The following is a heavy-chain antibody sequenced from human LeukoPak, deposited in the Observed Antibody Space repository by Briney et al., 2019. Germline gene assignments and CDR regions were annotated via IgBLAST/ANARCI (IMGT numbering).Heavy chain of an antibody. D-gene: IGHD2-15*01. CDR2: ISAYNGNT. CDR3: ARWLLRQDAFDI. CDR1: GYTFTSYG. V-gene: IGHV1-18*01. J-gene: IGHJ3*02. Sequence: ASVKVSCEPAGYTFTSYGIRWERQAPGQGLEWMGWISAYNGNTNYAQKLQGRVTMTTDTSTSTAYMELRSLRSDDTAVYYCARWLLRQDAFDIWGQGTMVTVSS.